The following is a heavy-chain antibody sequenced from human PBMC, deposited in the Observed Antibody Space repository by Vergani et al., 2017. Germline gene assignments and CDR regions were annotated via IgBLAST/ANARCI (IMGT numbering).Heavy chain of an antibody. Sequence: VQLQESGPGLVKPSETLSLTCTVSGGSISSYYWSWTRQPPGKGLEWIGYIYYSGSTNYNPSLKSRVTITVDKSKNQFSLKLSSVTAADTAVYYCASQTMVRGDNLFDPWGQGTLVTVSS. D-gene: IGHD3-10*01. CDR2: IYYSGST. CDR3: ASQTMVRGDNLFDP. CDR1: GGSISSYY. J-gene: IGHJ5*02. V-gene: IGHV4-59*01.